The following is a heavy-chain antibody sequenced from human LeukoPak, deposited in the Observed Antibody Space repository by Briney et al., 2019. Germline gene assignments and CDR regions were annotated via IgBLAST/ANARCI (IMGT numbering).Heavy chain of an antibody. CDR2: IYYSGST. V-gene: IGHV4-59*01. CDR3: ARSYDFWSGYDAFDI. J-gene: IGHJ3*02. Sequence: SETLFLTCTVSGGSISSYYWSWIRQPPGKGLECIGYIYYSGSTNYNPSLKSRVTISVDTSKNQFSLKLSSVTAADTAVYYCARSYDFWSGYDAFDIWGQGTMVTVPS. D-gene: IGHD3-3*01. CDR1: GGSISSYY.